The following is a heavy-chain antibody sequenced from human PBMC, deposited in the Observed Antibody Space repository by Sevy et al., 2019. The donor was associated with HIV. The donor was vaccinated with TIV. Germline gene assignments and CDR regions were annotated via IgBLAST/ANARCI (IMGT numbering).Heavy chain of an antibody. CDR3: ASSASAILGAIDY. J-gene: IGHJ4*02. Sequence: GESLKISCKGSGYRFSNYWIGWVRQMPGKGLEWMGIIYPGDSGTRYRPSFQGQVTISADKSISTAYLQWSSLKASDTAMYYCASSASAILGAIDYWGQGTLVTVSS. V-gene: IGHV5-51*01. CDR1: GYRFSNYW. CDR2: IYPGDSGT. D-gene: IGHD3-9*01.